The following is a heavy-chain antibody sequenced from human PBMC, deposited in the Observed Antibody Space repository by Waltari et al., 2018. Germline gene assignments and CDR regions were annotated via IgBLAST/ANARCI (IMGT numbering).Heavy chain of an antibody. CDR2: FYVGGTT. CDR3: ARETRHGDWFDP. D-gene: IGHD3-16*01. CDR1: GDSAVSNY. Sequence: QVQLHESGPGLVQPSETPSLACSVSGDSAVSNYWSWIRQSAGKGMEWIGRFYVGGTTNYNPALSGRVSMSVDMSKNQIFLKIMSVTAADTGVYYCARETRHGDWFDPWGQGTLVTVSS. V-gene: IGHV4-4*07. J-gene: IGHJ5*02.